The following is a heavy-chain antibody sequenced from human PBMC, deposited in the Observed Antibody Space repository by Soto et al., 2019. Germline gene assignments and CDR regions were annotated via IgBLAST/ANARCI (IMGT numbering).Heavy chain of an antibody. CDR1: GFTFDDYA. CDR3: AKDTKGCSGGSCYSFWFDP. D-gene: IGHD2-15*01. CDR2: ISWNSGSI. V-gene: IGHV3-9*01. Sequence: GGSLRLSCAASGFTFDDYAMHWVRQAPGKGLEWVSGISWNSGSIGYADSVKGRFTISRDNAKNSLYLQMNSLRAEDTALYYCAKDTKGCSGGSCYSFWFDPWGQGTLVTVSS. J-gene: IGHJ5*02.